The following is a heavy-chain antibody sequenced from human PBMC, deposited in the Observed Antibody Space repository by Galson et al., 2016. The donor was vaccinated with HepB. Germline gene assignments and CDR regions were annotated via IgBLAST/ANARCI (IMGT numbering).Heavy chain of an antibody. CDR3: ARTRVDSGSGDAFDI. D-gene: IGHD1-26*01. Sequence: PALVKPTQTLTLTCTFSGFSLSTSGVCVSWIRQPPGKALEWLARIDWGDDEYYSTSLKTRLTITKDTSKNQVVLTMTNMDPVDTATYYCARTRVDSGSGDAFDIWGQGTMVAVSS. J-gene: IGHJ3*02. CDR2: IDWGDDE. CDR1: GFSLSTSGVC. V-gene: IGHV2-70*11.